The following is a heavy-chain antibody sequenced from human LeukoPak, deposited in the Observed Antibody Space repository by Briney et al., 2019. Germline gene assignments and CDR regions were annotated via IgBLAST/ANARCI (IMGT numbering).Heavy chain of an antibody. CDR2: RKQDGSEK. Sequence: PGGSLRLSCAASGFTFSSYWMSWVRQAPGKGLEWVANRKQDGSEKYYVDSVKGRFTISRDNAKNSLYLQMNSLRAEDTAVYYCARDMPSSSWYLRGPWGYWGQGTLVTVSS. V-gene: IGHV3-7*01. J-gene: IGHJ4*02. CDR1: GFTFSSYW. D-gene: IGHD6-13*01. CDR3: ARDMPSSSWYLRGPWGY.